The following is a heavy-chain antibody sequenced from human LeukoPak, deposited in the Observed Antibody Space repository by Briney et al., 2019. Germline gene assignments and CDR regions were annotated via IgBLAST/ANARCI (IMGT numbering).Heavy chain of an antibody. CDR3: ANALGGGNTWYYFDC. V-gene: IGHV3-23*01. J-gene: IGHJ4*02. CDR1: GFTFNSYA. Sequence: GGSLRLSCAASGFTFNSYAMSWVRQAPGKGLEWVSAISASGGTTYYANSVKGRFTISRDNSKNTLYLQMNSLRAEDTAVYYCANALGGGNTWYYFDCWGQGTLVTVSS. D-gene: IGHD6-13*01. CDR2: ISASGGTT.